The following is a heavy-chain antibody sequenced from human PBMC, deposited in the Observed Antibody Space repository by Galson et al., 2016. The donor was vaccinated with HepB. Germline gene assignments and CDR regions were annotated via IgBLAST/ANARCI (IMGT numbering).Heavy chain of an antibody. J-gene: IGHJ4*02. CDR3: AREIAWKRNFDS. V-gene: IGHV1-3*01. CDR1: GYTFTSYT. D-gene: IGHD2-21*01. CDR2: INAGYGNT. Sequence: VSCKASGYTFTSYTIHWVRQAPGQRLQWMGWINAGYGNTNYSQNFQGRVTITRDTSATTAYMELSSLRSEDTAVYYCAREIAWKRNFDSWGQGTLVTVSS.